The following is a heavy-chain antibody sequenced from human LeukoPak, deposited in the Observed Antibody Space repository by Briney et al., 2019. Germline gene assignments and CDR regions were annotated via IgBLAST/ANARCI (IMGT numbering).Heavy chain of an antibody. CDR3: AKDRGGSSELGDAFDV. V-gene: IGHV3-9*01. CDR2: ISYSSGSI. J-gene: IGHJ3*01. D-gene: IGHD1-26*01. CDR1: GFTFDEYA. Sequence: PGRSLRLSCAASGFTFDEYAMHCVRQAPGKGLEWVSGISYSSGSIGYVDSVKGRFTISRDNAKNSLYLQMNSLRVEDTALYYCAKDRGGSSELGDAFDVWGQGTMVRVSS.